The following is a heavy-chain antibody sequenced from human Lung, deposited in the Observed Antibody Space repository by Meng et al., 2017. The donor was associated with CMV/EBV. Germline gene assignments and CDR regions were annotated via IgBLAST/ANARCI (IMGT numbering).Heavy chain of an antibody. J-gene: IGHJ4*02. V-gene: IGHV1-69*10. CDR1: GGSLSNYR. D-gene: IGHD2-15*01. CDR3: ARGARLGYCSGANCYFNDF. CDR2: IIPILGIP. Sequence: SXXVSXKASGGSLSNYRLNWVRQVPGQGFQWMGGIIPILGIPDYPENFQGRVTITADTSTDTAYMHLSSLRLEDTAVYYCARGARLGYCSGANCYFNDFWXQGTGVTVSS.